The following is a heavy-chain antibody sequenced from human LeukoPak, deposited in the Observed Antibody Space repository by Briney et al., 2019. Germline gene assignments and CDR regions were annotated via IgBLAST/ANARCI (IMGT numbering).Heavy chain of an antibody. D-gene: IGHD3-22*01. J-gene: IGHJ4*02. CDR3: AKDRLGYYDY. Sequence: PGGSLRLSCAASGFTFDDYTMHWVRQAPGKGLEWVSLISWDGGSTYYADSVKGRFTISRDNSKNSLYLQMNSLRTEDTALYYCAKDRLGYYDYWGQGTLVTVSS. CDR2: ISWDGGST. V-gene: IGHV3-43*01. CDR1: GFTFDDYT.